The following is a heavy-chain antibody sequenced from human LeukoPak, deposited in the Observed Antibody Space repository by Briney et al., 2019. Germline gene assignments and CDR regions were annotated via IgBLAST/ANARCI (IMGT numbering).Heavy chain of an antibody. V-gene: IGHV3-66*01. D-gene: IGHD7-27*01. Sequence: GGSLRLSCAASPFIVNSNFMGWVRQAPGKGLEWVSVLYSGGSTYYTDSVKGRFTISRDNPRSTLYLQMNGLRAEDTAVYYCARDNWGRIYYYYGMDVWGQGTTVTVSS. CDR2: LYSGGST. CDR1: PFIVNSNF. J-gene: IGHJ6*02. CDR3: ARDNWGRIYYYYGMDV.